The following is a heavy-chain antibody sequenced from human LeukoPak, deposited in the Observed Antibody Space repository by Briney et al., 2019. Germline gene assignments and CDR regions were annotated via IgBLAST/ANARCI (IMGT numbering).Heavy chain of an antibody. CDR3: ARDYGSGSLHY. Sequence: SVKVSCKASGGTFSSYAISWVRQAPGQGLEWMGRIIPILDVTDYAQNFQGRVTITADKSTSTAYMELSSLRSEDTAVYYCARDYGSGSLHYWGQGTLVTVSS. D-gene: IGHD3-10*01. V-gene: IGHV1-69*04. CDR2: IIPILDVT. J-gene: IGHJ4*02. CDR1: GGTFSSYA.